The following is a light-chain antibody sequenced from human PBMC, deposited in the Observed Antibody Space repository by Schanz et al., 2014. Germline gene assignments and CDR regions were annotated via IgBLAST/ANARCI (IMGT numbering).Light chain of an antibody. Sequence: SALTQPPSASGSPGQSVTISCTGTSNDIGGYNYVSWYQHHPGKAPKLIIYDVNKRPSGVPDRFSGSKSGNTASLTISGLQAEDEADYYCSSYTSSSTWVFGGGTKLTVL. CDR3: SSYTSSSTWV. J-gene: IGLJ3*02. CDR2: DVN. CDR1: SNDIGGYNY. V-gene: IGLV2-8*01.